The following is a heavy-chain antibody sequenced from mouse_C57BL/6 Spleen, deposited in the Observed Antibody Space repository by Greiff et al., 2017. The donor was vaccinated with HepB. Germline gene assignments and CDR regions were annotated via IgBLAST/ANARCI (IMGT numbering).Heavy chain of an antibody. J-gene: IGHJ4*01. CDR1: GYTFTSYW. V-gene: IGHV1-52*01. Sequence: VQLQQPGAELVRPGSSVKLSCKASGYTFTSYWMHWVKQRPIQGLEWIGNIDPSDSETHYNQKFKDKATLTVDKSSSTAYMQLSSLTSEDSAVYYCARRPKQEGMDYRGQGTSVTVSS. D-gene: IGHD5-1*01. CDR2: IDPSDSET. CDR3: ARRPKQEGMDY.